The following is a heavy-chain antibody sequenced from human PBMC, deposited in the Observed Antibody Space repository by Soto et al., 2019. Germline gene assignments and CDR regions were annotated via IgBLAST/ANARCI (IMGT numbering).Heavy chain of an antibody. D-gene: IGHD5-18*01. V-gene: IGHV4-39*01. CDR1: GGSISSSSYY. J-gene: IGHJ4*02. CDR3: ARHPGYSYGPYYFDY. Sequence: SETLSLTCSVSGGSISSSSYYWGWIRQPPGKGLEWIGSIYYSGSTYYNPSLKSRVTISVDTSKNQFSLKLSSVTAADTAVYYCARHPGYSYGPYYFDYWGQGTLVTVS. CDR2: IYYSGST.